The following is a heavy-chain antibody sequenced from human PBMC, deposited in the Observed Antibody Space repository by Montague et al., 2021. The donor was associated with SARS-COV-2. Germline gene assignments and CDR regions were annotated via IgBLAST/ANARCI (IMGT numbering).Heavy chain of an antibody. V-gene: IGHV4-39*02. D-gene: IGHD2-15*01. Sequence: SETLSLTCTVSGGSISTYYYWGWIRQPPGKGLEWIGSIYYGRSTXYNPSLKSRVTISVDTSMNHFSLKLSSVTAADTAVYYCARDQGVYCSGGSCYNFDYWGQGTLVTVSS. J-gene: IGHJ4*02. CDR3: ARDQGVYCSGGSCYNFDY. CDR2: IYYGRST. CDR1: GGSISTYYY.